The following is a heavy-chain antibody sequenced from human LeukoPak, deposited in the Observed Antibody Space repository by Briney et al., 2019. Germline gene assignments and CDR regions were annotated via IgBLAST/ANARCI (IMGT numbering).Heavy chain of an antibody. V-gene: IGHV3-30*04. CDR1: GFTFSSYA. Sequence: GRSLRLSCAASGFTFSSYAMHWVRQAPGKGPEWVAVISYDGSNKYYADSVKGRFTISRDNSKNTLYLQMNSLRAEDTAVYYCARELRITMVRGVIISPDYYYYYGMDVWGKGTTVTVSS. CDR3: ARELRITMVRGVIISPDYYYYYGMDV. J-gene: IGHJ6*04. D-gene: IGHD3-10*01. CDR2: ISYDGSNK.